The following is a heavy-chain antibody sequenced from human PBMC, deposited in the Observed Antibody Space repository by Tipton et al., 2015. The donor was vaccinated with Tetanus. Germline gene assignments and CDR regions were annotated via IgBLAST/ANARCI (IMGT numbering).Heavy chain of an antibody. Sequence: TLSLTCTVSGGSLNTFYRNWIRQPAGKGLEWIGRVYSSGSTNYNPSLKSRVTMSIDTSKNQISLGLTSMTAADTAIYYCARDFRERTGTYFSYYYTMDVWGQGTTVTVSS. CDR1: GGSLNTFY. V-gene: IGHV4-4*07. CDR2: VYSSGST. CDR3: ARDFRERTGTYFSYYYTMDV. J-gene: IGHJ6*02. D-gene: IGHD1-26*01.